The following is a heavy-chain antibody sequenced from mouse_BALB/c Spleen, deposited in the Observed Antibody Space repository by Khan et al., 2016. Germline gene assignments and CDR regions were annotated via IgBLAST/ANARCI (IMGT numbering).Heavy chain of an antibody. CDR1: GYTFSSYW. CDR3: ARSGLERDPYAMDY. V-gene: IGHV1-9*01. CDR2: ILPGSGST. J-gene: IGHJ4*01. D-gene: IGHD3-1*01. Sequence: QVQLQQSGAELMKPGASVKISCKATGYTFSSYWIEWVKQRPGHGLEWIGEILPGSGSTNYNEKFKAKATFTAATSSNTAYMQLSSLTSEDSAVYYCARSGLERDPYAMDYWGQGTSVTVSS.